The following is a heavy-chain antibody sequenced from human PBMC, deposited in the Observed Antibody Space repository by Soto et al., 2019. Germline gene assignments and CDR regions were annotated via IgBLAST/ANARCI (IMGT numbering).Heavy chain of an antibody. CDR3: ARPLIGNTIDL. CDR2: INPSRGSA. V-gene: IGHV1-46*01. J-gene: IGHJ3*01. CDR1: GYTFFKYF. Sequence: GASVKVSFKSSGYTFFKYFIHWVRQTAGQELEWIGIINPSRGSATYGPIFQGRVSLTTDMPTSTVYMELSSLRSEDTAIYYCARPLIGNTIDLWGQGTSVTVSS. D-gene: IGHD1-7*01.